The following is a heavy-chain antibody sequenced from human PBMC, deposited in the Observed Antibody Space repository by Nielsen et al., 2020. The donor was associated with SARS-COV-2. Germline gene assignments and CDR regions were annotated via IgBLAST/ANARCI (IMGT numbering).Heavy chain of an antibody. J-gene: IGHJ4*02. CDR1: GFTFSSYA. Sequence: GESLKISCPASGFTFSSYAMHWVRQAPGKGLEWVAVISYDGSNKYYADSVKGRFTISRDNSKNTLYLQMNSLRAEDTAVYYCARDRGAAAGIGYWGQGTLVTVSS. D-gene: IGHD6-13*01. CDR2: ISYDGSNK. V-gene: IGHV3-30-3*01. CDR3: ARDRGAAAGIGY.